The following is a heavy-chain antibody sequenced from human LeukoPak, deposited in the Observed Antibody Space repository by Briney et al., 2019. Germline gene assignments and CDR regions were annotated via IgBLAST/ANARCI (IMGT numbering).Heavy chain of an antibody. CDR3: ALLGYSSSWNNF. V-gene: IGHV4-59*11. Sequence: PSETLSLTCTVSRVSINSHYWSWMRQPPGKGPEWIGYIYYSGTTSYNPSLKSRVTISADTSKNQFSLNLTSVITADTGVYYCALLGYSSSWNNFWGQGTLVTVSS. CDR1: RVSINSHY. J-gene: IGHJ4*02. D-gene: IGHD2-2*01. CDR2: IYYSGTT.